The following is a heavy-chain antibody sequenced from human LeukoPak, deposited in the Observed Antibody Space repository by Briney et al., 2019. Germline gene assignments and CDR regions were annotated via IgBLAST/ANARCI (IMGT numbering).Heavy chain of an antibody. D-gene: IGHD2-2*01. V-gene: IGHV3-20*04. Sequence: PGGSLRLSCAASGFTFDDYGMSWVRQAPGKGLEWVSGINWNGGSTGYADSVKGRFTTSRDNAKNSLYLQMNSLRAEDTALYYCAREWGEGYCSSTSCSDAFDIWGQGTMVTVSS. CDR3: AREWGEGYCSSTSCSDAFDI. CDR2: INWNGGST. J-gene: IGHJ3*02. CDR1: GFTFDDYG.